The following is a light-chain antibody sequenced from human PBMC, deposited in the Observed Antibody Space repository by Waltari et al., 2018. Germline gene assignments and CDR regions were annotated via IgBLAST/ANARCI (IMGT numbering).Light chain of an antibody. J-gene: IGLJ2*01. Sequence: QSALTQPASVSGSPGQSITISCTGTSSDVGFYDFVSWFQQHPGKAPKVMIYKVNNRPSGVPDGFSGSKSGTSASLAISGLQSEDEADYYCAAWDDRLNAVLFGGGTKLTVL. CDR3: AAWDDRLNAVL. V-gene: IGLV2-14*01. CDR2: KVN. CDR1: SSDVGFYDF.